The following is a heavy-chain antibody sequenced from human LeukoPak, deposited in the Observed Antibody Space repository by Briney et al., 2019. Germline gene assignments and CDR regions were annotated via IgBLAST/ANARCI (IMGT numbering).Heavy chain of an antibody. Sequence: SETLSLTCTVSGGSISNYYWSWIRQSPGKGLEWIAYIYYSGNTNYNPSLQSRVSILIDTSKNQFFLRLSSVTAADTAVYYCASHLWFGALDPWGQGTLVTVSS. CDR3: ASHLWFGALDP. CDR2: IYYSGNT. J-gene: IGHJ5*02. CDR1: GGSISNYY. D-gene: IGHD3-10*01. V-gene: IGHV4-59*01.